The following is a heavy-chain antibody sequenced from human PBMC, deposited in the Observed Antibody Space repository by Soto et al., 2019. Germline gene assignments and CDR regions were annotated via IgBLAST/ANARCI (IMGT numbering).Heavy chain of an antibody. Sequence: PSETLSLTCTVSGGSISNYYWNWIRQSPGKGLEWIGYIYSSGSTHYNPSLQNRVTISIDTSKNQVSLKVNSVTAADTAVYYCAREKPYSSSWYHDYWGQGTLVTVSS. D-gene: IGHD6-13*01. V-gene: IGHV4-59*01. CDR2: IYSSGST. CDR1: GGSISNYY. J-gene: IGHJ4*02. CDR3: AREKPYSSSWYHDY.